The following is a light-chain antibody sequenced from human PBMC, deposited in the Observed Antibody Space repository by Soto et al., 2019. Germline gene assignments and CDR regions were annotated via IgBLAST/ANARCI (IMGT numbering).Light chain of an antibody. CDR2: GAF. CDR3: QQYDSSPGT. Sequence: EIVLTQSPGTLSLSPGERATLYCRASQRISSNYLAWYQNKPGQAPRLLIYGAFSRATGIPDRFSGSGSGTDVTLTISRVEHEDFAVFYCQQYDSSPGTFGQGTKVEIK. CDR1: QRISSNY. V-gene: IGKV3-20*01. J-gene: IGKJ1*01.